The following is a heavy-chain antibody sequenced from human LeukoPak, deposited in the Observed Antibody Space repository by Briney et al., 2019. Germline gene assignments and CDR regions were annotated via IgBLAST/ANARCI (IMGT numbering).Heavy chain of an antibody. J-gene: IGHJ5*02. CDR1: GGSISSYY. D-gene: IGHD3-10*01. CDR2: IYYNGNT. CDR3: VRGRAWFDP. V-gene: IGHV4-59*01. Sequence: PSETLSLTCTVSGGSISSYYWSWIRQPPGKGLEWIGYIYYNGNTNYNSSLESRVTISVDTSKNQFSLRLNSVTAADTAVYYCVRGRAWFDPWGQGTLVTVSS.